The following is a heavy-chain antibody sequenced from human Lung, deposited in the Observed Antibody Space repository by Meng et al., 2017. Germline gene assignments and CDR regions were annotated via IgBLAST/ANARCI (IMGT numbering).Heavy chain of an antibody. CDR1: GYTSASYG. CDR3: ARGTPGRSYSDY. CDR2: FVSNADT. V-gene: IGHV1-18*01. D-gene: IGHD3-10*01. Sequence: QAQLLQSGAEVKKPEASVWISCKASGYTSASYGISWFRQAPGQGLEWMGWFVSNADTYPAQKFQGRVTMTRDTHTSTDFMELRSLRFDDTAVYYCARGTPGRSYSDYWGQGTLVTVSS. J-gene: IGHJ4*02.